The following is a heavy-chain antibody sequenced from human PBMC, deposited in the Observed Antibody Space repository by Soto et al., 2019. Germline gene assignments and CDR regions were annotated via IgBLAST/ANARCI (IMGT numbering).Heavy chain of an antibody. D-gene: IGHD2-21*02. CDR2: IYDPGRT. J-gene: IGHJ3*02. CDR1: YGSINSYY. Sequence: QVQLEESGPGLVKPSETLSLTCTVSYGSINSYYWSWIRQPPGKGLEWIGYIYDPGRTNYNPSLRSRVTISIDTSKNQFSLKLGSVAAADTAMYYCARHLYLTAPFLAAFDMWGQGTMFTVSS. CDR3: ARHLYLTAPFLAAFDM. V-gene: IGHV4-59*08.